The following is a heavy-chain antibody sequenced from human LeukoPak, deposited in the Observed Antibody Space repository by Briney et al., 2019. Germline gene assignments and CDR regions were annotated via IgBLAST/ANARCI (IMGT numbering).Heavy chain of an antibody. J-gene: IGHJ4*02. CDR3: ARGPNSNWSGLDF. CDR2: ISPTGSTT. Sequence: GGSLRLSCTASGFSFSGHWMHWARQLPGKGLVWVSRISPTGSTTGYADSVKGRFTVSRDNAKNTLYLQVNNLRAEDTAVYYCARGPNSNWSGLDFWGQGTLLTVSS. D-gene: IGHD6-6*01. CDR1: GFSFSGHW. V-gene: IGHV3-74*01.